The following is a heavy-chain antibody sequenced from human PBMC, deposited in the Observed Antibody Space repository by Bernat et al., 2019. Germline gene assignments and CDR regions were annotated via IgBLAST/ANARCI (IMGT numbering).Heavy chain of an antibody. V-gene: IGHV1-3*01. CDR3: ARSGGWWTRGSDALDI. CDR1: GYTFTSYA. CDR2: INAGNGNT. D-gene: IGHD4-23*01. J-gene: IGHJ3*02. Sequence: QVQLVQSGAEVKKPGASVKVSCKASGYTFTSYAMHWVRQAPGQRLEWMGWINAGNGNTKYSQKFQGRVTITRDTSASTAYMELSSLRSEDTAVYYCARSGGWWTRGSDALDIWGQGTMVTVSS.